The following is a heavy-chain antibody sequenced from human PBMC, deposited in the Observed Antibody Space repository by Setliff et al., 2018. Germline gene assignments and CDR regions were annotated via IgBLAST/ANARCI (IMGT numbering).Heavy chain of an antibody. CDR3: ARTCSGSGCYAGLES. CDR1: GFTFSSYR. J-gene: IGHJ4*02. Sequence: PGESLRLSCSASGFTFSSYRMHWVRQAPGKGLEWVAVIWDDGGKKYHADSVKGRFTISRDNSKNTLYLEMSSLRAEDTAVYCCARTCSGSGCYAGLESWGQGTPVTVSS. CDR2: IWDDGGKK. V-gene: IGHV3-33*08. D-gene: IGHD2-15*01.